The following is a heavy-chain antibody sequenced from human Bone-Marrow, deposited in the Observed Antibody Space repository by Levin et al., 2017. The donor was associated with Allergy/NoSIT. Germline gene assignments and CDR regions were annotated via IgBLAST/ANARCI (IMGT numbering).Heavy chain of an antibody. Sequence: GGSLRLSCAASGFTFSSYAMSWVRQAPGKGLEWVSAISGSGGSTYYADSVKGRFTISRDNSKNTLYLQMNSLRAEDTAVYYRAKDWDYDIWSGPTHDYWGQGTLVTVSS. V-gene: IGHV3-23*01. CDR1: GFTFSSYA. D-gene: IGHD3-3*01. CDR3: AKDWDYDIWSGPTHDY. J-gene: IGHJ4*02. CDR2: ISGSGGST.